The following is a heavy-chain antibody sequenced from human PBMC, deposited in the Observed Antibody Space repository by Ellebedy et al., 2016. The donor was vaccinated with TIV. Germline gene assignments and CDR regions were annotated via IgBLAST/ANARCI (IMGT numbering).Heavy chain of an antibody. D-gene: IGHD2-2*01. J-gene: IGHJ3*02. CDR2: ISHTGTT. CDR1: GGSISPYY. CDR3: ARHLWAASLPSDAFDM. V-gene: IGHV4-59*08. Sequence: SETLSLTCTVSGGSISPYYWSWIRQFPGKGLEWIGYISHTGTTKYNPSLKSRTTLSVDTSKNQVSVRLTPVTAADTAVYFCARHLWAASLPSDAFDMWGQGTRVTVSA.